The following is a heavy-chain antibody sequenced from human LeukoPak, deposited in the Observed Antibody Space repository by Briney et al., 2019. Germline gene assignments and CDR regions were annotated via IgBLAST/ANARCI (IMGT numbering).Heavy chain of an antibody. Sequence: GGSLRLSCAASGFTFSDYYMSWIRQAPGKGLQWVSYISGSSSTVFYSDSVKGRFTISRDNAKNSLYLQMNSLRAEDTAVYYCARDRRVDGMDVWGQGTTVIVSS. J-gene: IGHJ6*02. CDR3: ARDRRVDGMDV. CDR1: GFTFSDYY. D-gene: IGHD1-26*01. V-gene: IGHV3-11*04. CDR2: ISGSSSTV.